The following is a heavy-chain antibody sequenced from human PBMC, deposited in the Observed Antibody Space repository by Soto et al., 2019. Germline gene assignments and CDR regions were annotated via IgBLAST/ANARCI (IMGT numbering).Heavy chain of an antibody. CDR3: TYDSSGYYGRPDAFDI. J-gene: IGHJ3*02. Sequence: QVQLVESGGGVVQPGRSLRLSCAASGFAFSSYGMHWVRQAPGKGLEWVAVISYDGSNKYYADSVKGRFTISRDNSKNTLYLQMNSLRAEDTAVYYCTYDSSGYYGRPDAFDIWGQGTMATVSS. CDR2: ISYDGSNK. V-gene: IGHV3-30*03. D-gene: IGHD3-22*01. CDR1: GFAFSSYG.